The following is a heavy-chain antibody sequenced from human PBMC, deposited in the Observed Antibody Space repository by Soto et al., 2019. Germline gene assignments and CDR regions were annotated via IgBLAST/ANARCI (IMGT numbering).Heavy chain of an antibody. CDR2: ISGGGGST. Sequence: GGSLRLSCAASGFTFTTYAMSWVRQAPGTGLEWVSAISGGGGSTYYADSVKGRFTISRDNSKNTLYLQMNSLRAEDTAVYYCARTSSSLPYFFDYWGQGALVTVSS. J-gene: IGHJ4*02. V-gene: IGHV3-23*01. CDR3: ARTSSSLPYFFDY. CDR1: GFTFTTYA. D-gene: IGHD6-13*01.